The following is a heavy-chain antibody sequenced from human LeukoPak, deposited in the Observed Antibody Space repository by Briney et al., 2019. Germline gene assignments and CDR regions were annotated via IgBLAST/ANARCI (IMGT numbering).Heavy chain of an antibody. J-gene: IGHJ4*02. CDR2: INPNSGGT. D-gene: IGHD3-22*01. Sequence: ASVKVSCKASGYTFTSYGISWVRQAPGQGLEWMGWINPNSGGTNYAQKFQGRVTMTRDTSISTAYMELSRLRSDDTAVYYCASGYDSSGYPFDYWGQGTLVTVSS. V-gene: IGHV1-2*02. CDR1: GYTFTSYG. CDR3: ASGYDSSGYPFDY.